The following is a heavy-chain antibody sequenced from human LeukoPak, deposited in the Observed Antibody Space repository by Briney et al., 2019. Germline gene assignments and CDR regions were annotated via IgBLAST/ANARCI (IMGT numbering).Heavy chain of an antibody. CDR1: GFTFSSYW. J-gene: IGHJ4*02. Sequence: PGGSLRLXCAGSGFTFSSYWMTWVRQAPGEGLEWVANIKQDGSEKYSVDSVKGRFTISRDNAKNSLYLQMNSRRPEDTAVYYCARENSHQLPYTLDYWGQGTLVTVSS. D-gene: IGHD2-2*01. CDR3: ARENSHQLPYTLDY. V-gene: IGHV3-7*01. CDR2: IKQDGSEK.